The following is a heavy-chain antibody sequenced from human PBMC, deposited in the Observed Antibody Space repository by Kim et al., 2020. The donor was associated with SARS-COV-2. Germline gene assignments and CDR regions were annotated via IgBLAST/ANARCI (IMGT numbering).Heavy chain of an antibody. CDR3: ARVRSPARPSAFDI. D-gene: IGHD6-6*01. Sequence: ASVKVSCKASGYTFTSYAMHWVRQAPGQRLEWMGWINAGNGNTKYSQKFQGRVTITRDTSASTAYMELSSLRSEDTAVYYCARVRSPARPSAFDIWGQGTMVTVSS. CDR2: INAGNGNT. CDR1: GYTFTSYA. J-gene: IGHJ3*02. V-gene: IGHV1-3*01.